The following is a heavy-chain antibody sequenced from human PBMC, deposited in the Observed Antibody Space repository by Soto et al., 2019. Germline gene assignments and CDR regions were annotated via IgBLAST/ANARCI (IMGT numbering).Heavy chain of an antibody. Sequence: GGSLRLSCAASGFTFSSYAMSWVRQAPGKGLEWVSAISGSGGSTYYADSVKGRFTISRDNSKNTLYLQMNSLRAEDTAVYYCAKDGSWDCSGGSCYLEAGLKPVHDAFDIWGQGTMVTVSS. J-gene: IGHJ3*02. D-gene: IGHD2-15*01. CDR2: ISGSGGST. CDR3: AKDGSWDCSGGSCYLEAGLKPVHDAFDI. V-gene: IGHV3-23*01. CDR1: GFTFSSYA.